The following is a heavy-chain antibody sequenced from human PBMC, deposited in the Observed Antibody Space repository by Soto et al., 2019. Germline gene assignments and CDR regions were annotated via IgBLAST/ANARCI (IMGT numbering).Heavy chain of an antibody. CDR3: AKEKCSGGSCYLDY. V-gene: IGHV3-9*01. Sequence: PGGSLRLSCAASGFTFDKYAMHWVRQAPGKGLEWVSGISWNSGSIGYADSVKGRFTISRDNAKNSLYLQMNSLRAEDTALYYCAKEKCSGGSCYLDYWGQGTLVTV. CDR1: GFTFDKYA. CDR2: ISWNSGSI. J-gene: IGHJ4*02. D-gene: IGHD2-15*01.